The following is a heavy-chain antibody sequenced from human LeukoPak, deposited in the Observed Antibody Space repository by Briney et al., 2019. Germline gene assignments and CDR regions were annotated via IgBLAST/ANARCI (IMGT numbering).Heavy chain of an antibody. CDR1: GGSISSYY. D-gene: IGHD3-10*01. V-gene: IGHV4-59*12. Sequence: SETLSLTCTVSGGSISSYYWSWIRQPPGKGLEWIGYIYYSGSTNYNPSLKSRVTISVDTSKNQFSLKLSSVTAADTAVYYCARELKELPASTAAWFDPWGQGTLVTVSS. CDR3: ARELKELPASTAAWFDP. CDR2: IYYSGST. J-gene: IGHJ5*02.